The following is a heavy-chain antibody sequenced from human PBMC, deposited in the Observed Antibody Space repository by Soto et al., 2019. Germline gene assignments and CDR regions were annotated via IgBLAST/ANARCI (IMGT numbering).Heavy chain of an antibody. D-gene: IGHD5-18*01. Sequence: QVQLVQSGAEVKKPGSSVKVSCKASGGTFSSYAISWVRQAPGQGLEWMGWIIPIFGTANYAQKFQGRVTITADESTSTAYMELSSLRSEDTAVYYCARGGAAAMVRSLGFWFDPWGQGTLVTVSS. V-gene: IGHV1-69*01. CDR3: ARGGAAAMVRSLGFWFDP. CDR2: IIPIFGTA. CDR1: GGTFSSYA. J-gene: IGHJ5*02.